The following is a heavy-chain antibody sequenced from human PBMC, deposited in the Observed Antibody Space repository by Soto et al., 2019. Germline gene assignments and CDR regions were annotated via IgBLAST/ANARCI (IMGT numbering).Heavy chain of an antibody. CDR3: ARVWFGTDG. D-gene: IGHD3-10*01. J-gene: IGHJ6*04. Sequence: EVQLVESGGGLVQPGGSLRLSCAASGFTLSGRSMHWVRQAPGKGLVWVSGIDNAGTDSTYADSVKGRFTSSRDNAKNMLYLQMNSLRVDDTAVYYCARVWFGTDGWGKGTTVTVAS. CDR1: GFTLSGRS. V-gene: IGHV3-74*01. CDR2: IDNAGTDS.